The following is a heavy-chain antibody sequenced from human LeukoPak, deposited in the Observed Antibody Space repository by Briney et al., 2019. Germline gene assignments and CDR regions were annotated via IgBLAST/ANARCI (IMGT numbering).Heavy chain of an antibody. CDR3: ARPYSSGWYGGFNF. CDR2: MKQDGNEE. Sequence: GGSLRLSCAASQFTFSTYWMSWLRQAPGQGLEWVANMKQDGNEEYYVDSVKGRFTISRDNAKNSLYLQMNSLRAEDTAVYYCARPYSSGWYGGFNFWGQGTLVTVSS. J-gene: IGHJ4*02. CDR1: QFTFSTYW. D-gene: IGHD6-19*01. V-gene: IGHV3-7*05.